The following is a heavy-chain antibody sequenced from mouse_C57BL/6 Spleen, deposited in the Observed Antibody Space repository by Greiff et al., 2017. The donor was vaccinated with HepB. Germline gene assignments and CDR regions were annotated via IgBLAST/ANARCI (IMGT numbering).Heavy chain of an antibody. D-gene: IGHD2-12*01. CDR1: GYTFTNYW. Sequence: QVQLKESGAELVRPGTSVKMSCKASGYTFTNYWIGWAKQRPGHGLEWIGDIYPGGGYTNYNEKFKGKATLTADKSSSTAYMQFSSLTSEDSAIYYCARSLRRYYAMDDWGQGTSVTVSS. J-gene: IGHJ4*01. V-gene: IGHV1-63*01. CDR2: IYPGGGYT. CDR3: ARSLRRYYAMDD.